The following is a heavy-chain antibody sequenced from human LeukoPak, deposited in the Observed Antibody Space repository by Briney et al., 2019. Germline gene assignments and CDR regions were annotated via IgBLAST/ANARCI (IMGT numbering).Heavy chain of an antibody. CDR1: GFTFSNYG. D-gene: IGHD3-10*01. CDR2: ISGSGDIT. V-gene: IGHV3-23*01. Sequence: GGTLRLSCAASGFTFSNYGMSWIRQAPGKGLEWVTAISGSGDITYYADSAKGRFSISRDNSKKTLYLQMNSLRGEDTAVYYCAKDGSNFWTTYSASGNLAWFDPWGQGTLVTVSS. J-gene: IGHJ5*02. CDR3: AKDGSNFWTTYSASGNLAWFDP.